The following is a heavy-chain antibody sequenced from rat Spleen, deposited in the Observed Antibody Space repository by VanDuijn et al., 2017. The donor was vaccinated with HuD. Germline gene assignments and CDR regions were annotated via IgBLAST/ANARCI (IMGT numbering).Heavy chain of an antibody. CDR1: GFSLTSYH. CDR2: MYYDGDT. V-gene: IGHV2-63*01. J-gene: IGHJ4*01. D-gene: IGHD5-1*01. CDR3: TRDPPGSSGVIDA. Sequence: QVQLKESGPGLVQPSQTLSLTCTVSGFSLTSYHVSWVRQIPGKGPEWMGRMYYDGDTAYNSAFKSRLSISRDTSKNQVFLKMSSLQTDDTGTYYCTRDPPGSSGVIDAWGQGASVTVSS.